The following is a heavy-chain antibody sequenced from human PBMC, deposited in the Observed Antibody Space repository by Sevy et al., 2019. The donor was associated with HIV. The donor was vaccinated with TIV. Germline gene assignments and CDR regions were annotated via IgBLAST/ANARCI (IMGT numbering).Heavy chain of an antibody. CDR2: IGSLGSPI. Sequence: GGSLRLSCAVSGFTFSSYEMNWVRQAPGKGLEWVSYIGSLGSPINYADSVKGRITISRDNAKNSLYLQMNSLRAEDTAVYYCVRVGIETALYGMDVWGQGTTVTVSS. J-gene: IGHJ6*02. CDR3: VRVGIETALYGMDV. V-gene: IGHV3-48*03. CDR1: GFTFSSYE. D-gene: IGHD2-15*01.